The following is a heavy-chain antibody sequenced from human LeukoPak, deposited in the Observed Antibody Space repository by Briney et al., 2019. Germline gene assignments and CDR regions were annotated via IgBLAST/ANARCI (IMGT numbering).Heavy chain of an antibody. Sequence: PGGSLRLSCADSGFTFSNYNMNWVRQAPGKAMEWVSSITSSGTYTFYADSVKGRFTISRDNAKNSLYLQMDSLGPEDTAVCYCARDPYSGNYGTYYYYYMDVWGKGTTVTISS. V-gene: IGHV3-21*01. J-gene: IGHJ6*03. CDR2: ITSSGTYT. CDR3: ARDPYSGNYGTYYYYYMDV. D-gene: IGHD1-26*01. CDR1: GFTFSNYN.